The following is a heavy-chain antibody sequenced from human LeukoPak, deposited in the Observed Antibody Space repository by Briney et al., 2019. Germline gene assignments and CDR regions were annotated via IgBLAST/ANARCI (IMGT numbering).Heavy chain of an antibody. CDR2: MNPNSGNT. CDR1: GYTLTSYD. V-gene: IGHV1-8*01. J-gene: IGHJ6*02. Sequence: GASVKVSCKASGYTLTSYDINWVRQATGQGLEWMGWMNPNSGNTGYAQKFQGRVTMTRNTSISTAYMELSSLRSEDTAVYYCARGLVGYSSGWYWATSGYYYYGMDVWGQGTTVTVSS. CDR3: ARGLVGYSSGWYWATSGYYYYGMDV. D-gene: IGHD6-19*01.